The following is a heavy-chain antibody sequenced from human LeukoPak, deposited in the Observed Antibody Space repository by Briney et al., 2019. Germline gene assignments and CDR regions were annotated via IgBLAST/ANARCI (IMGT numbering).Heavy chain of an antibody. Sequence: SGGSLRLSCAASGFTFSSYGMHWVRQAPGKGLEWVAVISYDGSNKYYADSVKGRFTISRDNSKNTLYLQMNSLRAEDTAVYYCAKGPMAAAALFDYWGQGTLVTVSS. V-gene: IGHV3-30*18. CDR2: ISYDGSNK. D-gene: IGHD6-13*01. CDR3: AKGPMAAAALFDY. CDR1: GFTFSSYG. J-gene: IGHJ4*02.